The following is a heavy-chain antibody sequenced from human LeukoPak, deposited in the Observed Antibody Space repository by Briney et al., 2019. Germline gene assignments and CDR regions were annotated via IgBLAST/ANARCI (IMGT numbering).Heavy chain of an antibody. D-gene: IGHD1-26*01. J-gene: IGHJ4*02. Sequence: GGSLRLPCAASGFTFSTYAMHWVRQAPGKGLEWVAVISYDGSNKFYADSVKGRFTISRDNSKNTLYLQMNSLRAEDTAVYNCAREQVGAIYFGSWGQGTLVTVSS. CDR3: AREQVGAIYFGS. V-gene: IGHV3-30-3*01. CDR1: GFTFSTYA. CDR2: ISYDGSNK.